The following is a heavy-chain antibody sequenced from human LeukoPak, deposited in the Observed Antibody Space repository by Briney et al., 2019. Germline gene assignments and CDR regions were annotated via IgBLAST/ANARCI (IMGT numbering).Heavy chain of an antibody. CDR3: AKGNAGHCTGTTCYPFDY. J-gene: IGHJ4*02. V-gene: IGHV3-23*01. D-gene: IGHD2-2*01. Sequence: PGGSLRLSCAASGFTVSSNFLSWVRQPPGKGLEWVSAISGSDPGTYYADSVKGRFTISRDNSRNTLHLQMNSLRVEDTAVYYCAKGNAGHCTGTTCYPFDYWGQGTLVTVSS. CDR2: ISGSDPGT. CDR1: GFTVSSNF.